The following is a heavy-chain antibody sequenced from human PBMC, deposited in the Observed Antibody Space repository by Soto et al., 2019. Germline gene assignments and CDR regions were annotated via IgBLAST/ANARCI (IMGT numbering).Heavy chain of an antibody. CDR1: GGSISSGDYY. CDR2: IYYSGST. J-gene: IGHJ4*02. CDR3: ARDKRYYYDSSGYYSTFFDY. D-gene: IGHD3-22*01. V-gene: IGHV4-30-4*01. Sequence: SETLSLTCTVCGGSISSGDYYWSWIRQPPXKGLEWIGYIYYSGSTYYNPSLKSRVTISVDTSKNQFSLKLSSVTAADTAVYYCARDKRYYYDSSGYYSTFFDYWGQGTLVTVSS.